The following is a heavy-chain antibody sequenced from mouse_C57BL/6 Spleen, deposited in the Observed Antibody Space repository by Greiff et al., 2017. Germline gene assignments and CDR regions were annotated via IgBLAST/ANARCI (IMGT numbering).Heavy chain of an antibody. CDR1: GYTFTDYY. J-gene: IGHJ4*01. D-gene: IGHD4-1*01. CDR2: INPNNGGT. V-gene: IGHV1-26*01. CDR3: ARVELGRGYAMDY. Sequence: EVQLQQSGPELVKPGASVKISCKASGYTFTDYYMNWVKQSHGKSLEWIGDINPNNGGTSYNQKFKGKATLTVDKSSSTAYMELRSLTSEDSAVYYCARVELGRGYAMDYWGQGTSVTVSS.